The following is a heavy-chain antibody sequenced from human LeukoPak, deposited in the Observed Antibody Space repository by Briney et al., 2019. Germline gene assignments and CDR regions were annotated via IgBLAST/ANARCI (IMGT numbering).Heavy chain of an antibody. V-gene: IGHV1-24*01. CDR3: ARGGFLSYYDSSGYNDAFDI. CDR1: GCTLTELS. D-gene: IGHD3-22*01. J-gene: IGHJ3*02. Sequence: ASVKVSCKVSGCTLTELSMHWVRQAPGKGLEWMGGFDPEDGETIYAQKFQGWVTMTRDTSISTAYMELSRLRSDDTAVYYCARGGFLSYYDSSGYNDAFDIWGQGTMVTVSS. CDR2: FDPEDGET.